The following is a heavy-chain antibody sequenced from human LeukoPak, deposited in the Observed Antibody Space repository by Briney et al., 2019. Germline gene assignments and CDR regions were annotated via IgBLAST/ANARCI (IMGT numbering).Heavy chain of an antibody. D-gene: IGHD3-10*01. CDR3: ARVKTPWFGELSY. Sequence: GGSLRLSCAASGFSFERHWMSWVRQPPGKGLEWAATIRRDGSQRHYLDSVEGRFIISRDNAKNSLSLQMNSLRAEDTAVYYCARVKTPWFGELSYWGQGTLVTVSS. J-gene: IGHJ4*02. CDR2: IRRDGSQR. V-gene: IGHV3-7*01. CDR1: GFSFERHW.